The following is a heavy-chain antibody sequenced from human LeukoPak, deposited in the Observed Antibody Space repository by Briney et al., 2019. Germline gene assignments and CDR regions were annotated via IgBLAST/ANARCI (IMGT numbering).Heavy chain of an antibody. CDR3: ARGSSDCDYVWGSYRSYYFDY. CDR1: GGSFSGYY. Sequence: SETLSLTCTVYGGSFSGYYWSWIRQPPGKGLEWIGEINHSGSTNYNPSLKSRVTMSVDTSKNQSSLKLSSVTAADTAVYYCARGSSDCDYVWGSYRSYYFDYWGQGTLVTVSS. CDR2: INHSGST. D-gene: IGHD3-16*02. V-gene: IGHV4-34*01. J-gene: IGHJ4*02.